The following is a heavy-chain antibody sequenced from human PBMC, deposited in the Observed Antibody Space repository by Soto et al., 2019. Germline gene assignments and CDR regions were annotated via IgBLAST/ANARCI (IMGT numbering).Heavy chain of an antibody. V-gene: IGHV4-4*02. CDR2: IYHSGST. CDR3: ARDHFRVTKGRVAFDI. Sequence: PXETLSLTCAVSGVSISSSNWWSWVRQPPGKGLEWIGEIYHSGSTNYNPSLKSRVTISVDKSKNQFSLKLSSVTAADTAVYYCARDHFRVTKGRVAFDIWGQGTMVTVS. D-gene: IGHD4-17*01. J-gene: IGHJ3*02. CDR1: GVSISSSNW.